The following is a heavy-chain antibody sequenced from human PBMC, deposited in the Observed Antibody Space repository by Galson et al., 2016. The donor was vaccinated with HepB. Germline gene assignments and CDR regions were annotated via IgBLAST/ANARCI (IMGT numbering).Heavy chain of an antibody. CDR1: GFTFQRYT. J-gene: IGHJ4*02. CDR2: IRGNGKAA. CDR3: TKEHDTGWPTLDS. V-gene: IGHV3-43*01. D-gene: IGHD6-19*01. Sequence: SLRLSCAASGFTFQRYTMHWVRQVPGKGLEWVSLIRGNGKAANTAVSVRGRFTVSRDNSKDSLYLEMKNLRPEDTALYYCTKEHDTGWPTLDSWGQGTLVTVSS.